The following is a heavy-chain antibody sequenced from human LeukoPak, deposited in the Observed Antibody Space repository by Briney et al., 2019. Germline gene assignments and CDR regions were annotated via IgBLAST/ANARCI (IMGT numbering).Heavy chain of an antibody. CDR2: MNPNSGNT. Sequence: ASVKVSCEASGYTFTSYDINWVRQATGQRLKWRGWMNPNSGNTGNAQKFEGRVTMTRNTSLSTAYMELSRLRSEDTAVYYCARTISSHDYYYGSGTDYGNWNHYYYYMDVWGKGTTVTVSS. J-gene: IGHJ6*03. V-gene: IGHV1-8*01. CDR3: ARTISSHDYYYGSGTDYGNWNHYYYYMDV. CDR1: GYTFTSYD. D-gene: IGHD3-10*01.